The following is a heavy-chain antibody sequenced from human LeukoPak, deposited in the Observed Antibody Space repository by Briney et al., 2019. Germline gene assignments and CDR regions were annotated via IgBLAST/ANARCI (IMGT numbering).Heavy chain of an antibody. V-gene: IGHV3-23*01. J-gene: IGHJ4*02. CDR2: ISGSGGST. D-gene: IGHD1-20*01. CDR3: ARLYNWNDVADY. Sequence: GGSLRLSCAASGFTFDDYGMSWVRQAPGKGLEWVSAISGSGGSTYYADSVKGRFTISRDNAKNSLYLQMNSLRAEDTAVYYCARLYNWNDVADYWGQGTLVTVSS. CDR1: GFTFDDYG.